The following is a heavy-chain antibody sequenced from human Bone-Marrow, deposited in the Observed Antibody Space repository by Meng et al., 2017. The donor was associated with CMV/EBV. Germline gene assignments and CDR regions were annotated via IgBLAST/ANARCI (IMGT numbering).Heavy chain of an antibody. CDR2: IIPILGIA. V-gene: IGHV1-69*02. CDR1: GGTFSSYT. J-gene: IGHJ4*02. CDR3: ASHPRQRAPFDY. Sequence: SVKVFCKASGGTFSSYTINWVLQAPGQGLEWMGRIIPILGIANYAQKFQGRVTIIADTSTSTAYMELNSLRSEDTAVYYCASHPRQRAPFDYWGQGKLVTVSS. D-gene: IGHD6-25*01.